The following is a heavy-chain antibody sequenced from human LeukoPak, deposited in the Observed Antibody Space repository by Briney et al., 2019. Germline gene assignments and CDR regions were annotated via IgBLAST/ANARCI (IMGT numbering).Heavy chain of an antibody. Sequence: GGSLRLSCAASGFTFSSSAMSWVRQAPGKGLEWVSAISNNGGYTYYADSVQGRFTISRDNSKSTLCLQMNSLRAEDTAVYYCAKNEQWLTFDYWGQGSLVTVSS. CDR3: AKNEQWLTFDY. D-gene: IGHD6-19*01. CDR1: GFTFSSSA. CDR2: ISNNGGYT. J-gene: IGHJ4*02. V-gene: IGHV3-23*01.